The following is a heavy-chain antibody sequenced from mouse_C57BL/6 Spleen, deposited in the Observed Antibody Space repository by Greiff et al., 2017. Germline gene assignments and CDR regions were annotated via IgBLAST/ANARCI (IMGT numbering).Heavy chain of an antibody. CDR1: GYSITSGYD. CDR2: ISYSGST. V-gene: IGHV3-1*01. CDR3: ARDNYGSSSYWYFDV. D-gene: IGHD1-1*01. J-gene: IGHJ1*03. Sequence: VQLKESGPGMVKPSQSLSLTCTVTGYSITSGYDWHWIRHFPGNKLEWMGYISYSGSTNYNPSLKSRISITHDTSKNHFFLKLNSVTTEDTATYYCARDNYGSSSYWYFDVWGTGTTVTVSS.